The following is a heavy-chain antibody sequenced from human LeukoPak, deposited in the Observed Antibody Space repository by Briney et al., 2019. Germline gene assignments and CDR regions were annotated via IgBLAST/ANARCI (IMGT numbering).Heavy chain of an antibody. V-gene: IGHV4-39*01. D-gene: IGHD2-2*01. Sequence: PSETPSLTCTVSGGSISGSSYYWGWIRQPPGKGLEWIGSIFYSGSTFYNPSLKSRVTISVDTSKNQFSLKLSSVTAADTALYYCARHTTSWQFFGYWGQGTLVTVSS. CDR1: GGSISGSSYY. J-gene: IGHJ4*02. CDR3: ARHTTSWQFFGY. CDR2: IFYSGST.